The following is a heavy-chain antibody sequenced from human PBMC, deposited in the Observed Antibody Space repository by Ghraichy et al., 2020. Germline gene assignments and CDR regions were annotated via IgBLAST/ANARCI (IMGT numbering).Heavy chain of an antibody. V-gene: IGHV3-53*01. CDR1: GFSVSNNY. D-gene: IGHD5-18*01. Sequence: GGSLRLSCAASGFSVSNNYMTWVRQAPGRGLEWVSIIYSDGSTYYADSVKGRFTISRDNSQNTLYLQMNSLRADDTAVYYCSRDRGYSYGWGYWGQGTQVIVSS. CDR3: SRDRGYSYGWGY. J-gene: IGHJ4*02. CDR2: IYSDGST.